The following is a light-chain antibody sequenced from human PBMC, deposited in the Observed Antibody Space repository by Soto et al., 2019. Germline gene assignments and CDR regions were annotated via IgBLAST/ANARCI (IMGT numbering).Light chain of an antibody. CDR1: QSVRSSY. CDR3: QQYDTTPMYT. V-gene: IGKV3-20*01. Sequence: EIVLTQSPGTLSLSPGERATLSCRASQSVRSSYLAWYRQKPGQAPRLLIYGASSRATGIPDRFSGSGSGTDFTLTISRLEPEDFAVYYCQQYDTTPMYTFGQGTMLEIK. CDR2: GAS. J-gene: IGKJ2*01.